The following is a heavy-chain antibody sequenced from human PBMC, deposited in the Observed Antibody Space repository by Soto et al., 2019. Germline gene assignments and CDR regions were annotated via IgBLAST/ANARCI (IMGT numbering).Heavy chain of an antibody. CDR1: GFTFSRYW. CDR2: IKEDGSEI. CDR3: ARVVSGRDYGDSIDC. V-gene: IGHV3-7*03. Sequence: WGSLRLSCAASGFTFSRYWLTFCGHSPFKGLEWVANIKEDGSEIYYVGSVKGRFTTSRDNAKNSLYLQMNSLRAEDTAVYYCARVVSGRDYGDSIDCWGRGTLVTVSS. D-gene: IGHD4-17*01. J-gene: IGHJ4*02.